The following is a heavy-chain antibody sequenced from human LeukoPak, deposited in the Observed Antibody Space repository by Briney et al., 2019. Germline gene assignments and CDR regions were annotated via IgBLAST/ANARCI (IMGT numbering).Heavy chain of an antibody. CDR2: VYSSVST. J-gene: IGHJ4*02. CDR1: TFIVSSSH. Sequence: QPGGSLRLSCAASTFIVSSSHMTWVRQTPGKGLEWVSVVYSSVSTFYADSVKGRFTISRDNSRNTLYLQMNSLRAEDTAVYYCARGRNYFPIDYWGQGTLVTVSS. D-gene: IGHD3-9*01. CDR3: ARGRNYFPIDY. V-gene: IGHV3-53*01.